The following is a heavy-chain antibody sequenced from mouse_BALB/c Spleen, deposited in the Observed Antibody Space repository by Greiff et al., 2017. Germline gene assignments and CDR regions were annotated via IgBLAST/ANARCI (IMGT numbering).Heavy chain of an antibody. CDR1: GYTLTSYW. Sequence: QVQLQQSGAELAKPGASVKMSCKASGYTLTSYWMHWVKQRPGQGLEWIGYINPSTGYTEYNQKFKDKATLTADKSSSTAYMQLSSLTSEDSAVYYCARSNYGSSYYAMDYWGQGTSVTVSS. D-gene: IGHD1-1*01. CDR3: ARSNYGSSYYAMDY. J-gene: IGHJ4*01. CDR2: INPSTGYT. V-gene: IGHV1-7*01.